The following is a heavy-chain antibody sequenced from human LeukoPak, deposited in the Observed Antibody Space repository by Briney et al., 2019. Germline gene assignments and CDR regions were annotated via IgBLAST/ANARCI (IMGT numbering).Heavy chain of an antibody. D-gene: IGHD2-21*02. CDR2: MNPNSGNT. CDR1: GGTFSSYA. CDR3: ARWGGRKVVTAIGDYYYYYMDV. V-gene: IGHV1-8*02. J-gene: IGHJ6*03. Sequence: ASVKVSCKASGGTFSSYAINWVRQATGQRLEWMGWMNPNSGNTGYAQKFQGRVTMTRNTSISTAYMELSSLRSEDTAVYYCARWGGRKVVTAIGDYYYYYMDVWGKGTTVTISS.